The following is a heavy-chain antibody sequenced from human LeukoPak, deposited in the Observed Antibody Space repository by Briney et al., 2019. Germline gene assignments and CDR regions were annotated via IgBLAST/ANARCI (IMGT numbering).Heavy chain of an antibody. V-gene: IGHV3-30*02. CDR3: AKHSISLRLGELSPLDY. CDR2: IRYDGSNK. Sequence: GGSLRLSCAASGFTFNRRGMHWVRQAPGKGLEWVAFIRYDGSNKYYADSVKGRFTISRDNSKNTLYLQMNSLRAEDTAVYYCAKHSISLRLGELSPLDYWGQGTLVTVSS. J-gene: IGHJ4*02. D-gene: IGHD3-16*02. CDR1: GFTFNRRG.